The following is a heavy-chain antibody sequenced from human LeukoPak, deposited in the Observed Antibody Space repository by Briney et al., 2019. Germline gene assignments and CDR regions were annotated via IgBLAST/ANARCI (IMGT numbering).Heavy chain of an antibody. CDR1: GYTFTSYG. Sequence: ASVKVSCKASGYTFTSYGITWVRQAPGQGLEWLGWISAYNGNTNYAQKLQGRVTMTTDTSTSTAYLNLRSLRSDDTAVYHCAIAELYQLLLRWGQGTLVIVSS. D-gene: IGHD2-2*01. J-gene: IGHJ4*02. V-gene: IGHV1-18*01. CDR3: AIAELYQLLLR. CDR2: ISAYNGNT.